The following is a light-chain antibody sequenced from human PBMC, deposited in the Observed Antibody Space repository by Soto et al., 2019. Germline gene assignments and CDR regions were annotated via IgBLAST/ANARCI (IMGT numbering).Light chain of an antibody. CDR2: DAS. V-gene: IGKV1-5*01. CDR3: NHYNSYSRWT. CDR1: HSISSW. Sequence: DIQMTQSPSTLSASVGDRVTITCRSSHSISSWLAWYQQKPGKAPKVLIYDASSLESGVPSRFSGSESGTEFTLTISSLQPDDFATHYCNHYNSYSRWTCGQGTKVDI. J-gene: IGKJ1*01.